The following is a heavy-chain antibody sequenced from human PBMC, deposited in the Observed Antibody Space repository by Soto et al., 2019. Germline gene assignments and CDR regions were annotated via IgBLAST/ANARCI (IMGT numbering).Heavy chain of an antibody. J-gene: IGHJ4*02. CDR1: GFTFSSSN. CDR3: ARDGYNRGGFDY. Sequence: QVQLVESGGGVVPPGGSLRVSCVASGFTFSSSNMHWVRQAPGEGLEWVAVISFDGANTFYADSVKGRFTISRDISRDTLYLQMSSLRDEDTAMYFCARDGYNRGGFDYWGQGTQVTVSS. D-gene: IGHD3-10*01. V-gene: IGHV3-30-3*01. CDR2: ISFDGANT.